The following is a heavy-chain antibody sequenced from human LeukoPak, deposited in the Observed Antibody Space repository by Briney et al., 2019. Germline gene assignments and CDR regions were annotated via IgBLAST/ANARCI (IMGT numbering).Heavy chain of an antibody. D-gene: IGHD3-9*01. Sequence: SETLSLTCTVSGGSISSGGYYWSWIRQHPGKGLEWIGYICYSGSTYYNPSLKSRVTISVDTSKNQFSLKLSSVTAADTAVYYCARVTGYDILTGEYYFDYWGQGTLVTVSS. V-gene: IGHV4-31*03. J-gene: IGHJ4*02. CDR1: GGSISSGGYY. CDR3: ARVTGYDILTGEYYFDY. CDR2: ICYSGST.